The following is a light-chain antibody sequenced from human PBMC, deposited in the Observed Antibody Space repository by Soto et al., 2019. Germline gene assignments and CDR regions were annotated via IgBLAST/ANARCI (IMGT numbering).Light chain of an antibody. CDR2: DAS. V-gene: IGKV3-11*01. Sequence: PGQRATLSCRASQSISTYLAWYQVKPGQAPRLLIYDASSRATGVPARFSGSGSGTDFTLTISGLQPEDVATYYCQNYNSDPKTFGQGTKVDIK. CDR3: QNYNSDPKT. J-gene: IGKJ1*01. CDR1: QSISTY.